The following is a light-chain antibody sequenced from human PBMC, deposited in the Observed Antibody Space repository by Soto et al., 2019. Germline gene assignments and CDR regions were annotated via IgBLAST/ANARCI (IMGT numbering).Light chain of an antibody. CDR1: QTVSSYY. Sequence: EIILTQSPSTLSSSSGERATLSCRASQTVSSYYLAWCQQRPGQTPSLLIYGASTRAAGIPDRFSGSGSGTDFTLTITRLEPEDSAAYFCQQYTGPPTTFGQGTRLEIK. V-gene: IGKV3-20*01. CDR2: GAS. CDR3: QQYTGPPTT. J-gene: IGKJ5*01.